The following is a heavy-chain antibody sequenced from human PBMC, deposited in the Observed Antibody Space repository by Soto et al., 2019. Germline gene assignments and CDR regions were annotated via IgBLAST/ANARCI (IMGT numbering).Heavy chain of an antibody. CDR2: INAGNGNT. CDR3: ARGGSLYWYFDL. CDR1: GYTFTSYA. J-gene: IGHJ2*01. V-gene: IGHV1-3*01. Sequence: ASVKISCKASGYTFTSYAMHWVRQAPGQRLEWMGWINAGNGNTKYSQKFQGRVTITRDTSASTAYMELSSLRSEDTAVYYCARGGSLYWYFDLWGRGTLVTVSS. D-gene: IGHD1-26*01.